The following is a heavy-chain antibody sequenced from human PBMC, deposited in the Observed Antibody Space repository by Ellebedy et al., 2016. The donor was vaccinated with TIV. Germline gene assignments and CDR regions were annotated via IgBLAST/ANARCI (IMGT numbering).Heavy chain of an antibody. V-gene: IGHV4-59*08. D-gene: IGHD3-9*01. CDR1: GGSISSYY. CDR2: IYYSGST. CDR3: ARQPYDILTGSGDWFDP. J-gene: IGHJ5*02. Sequence: SETLSLTCTVSGGSISSYYWSWIRQPPGKGLEWIAYIYYSGSTNYNPSLKSRVTISVDTSKNQFSLKLTSVTAADTAVYYCARQPYDILTGSGDWFDPWGQGTLVTVSS.